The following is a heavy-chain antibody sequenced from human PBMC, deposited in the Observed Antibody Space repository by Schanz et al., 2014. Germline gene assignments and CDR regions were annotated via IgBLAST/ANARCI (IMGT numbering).Heavy chain of an antibody. J-gene: IGHJ6*03. D-gene: IGHD3-3*01. Sequence: QVQLVQSGAEVKKPGASVKVSCQASGYTFAGHAVHWVRQAPGQGPEWVGWIHTGSGNTKYSQKFEGRVTITRDTSAIIVYMELSSLRSEDTALFFCASGEARVTSSGVVIVPMHVWGKGTTVIVSS. CDR2: IHTGSGNT. V-gene: IGHV1-3*04. CDR3: ASGEARVTSSGVVIVPMHV. CDR1: GYTFAGHA.